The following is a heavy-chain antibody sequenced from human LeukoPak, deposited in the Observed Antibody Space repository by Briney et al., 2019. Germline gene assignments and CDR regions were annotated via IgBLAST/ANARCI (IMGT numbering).Heavy chain of an antibody. CDR3: ARADRAEYYYYYMDV. J-gene: IGHJ6*03. D-gene: IGHD1-14*01. CDR1: GFTFSDYY. V-gene: IGHV3-11*04. Sequence: GGSLRLSCAASGFTFSDYYMSWIRQAPGKGLEWVSYISSSGSTIYYADSVKGRFTISRDNAKNSLYLQMNSPRAEDTAVYYCARADRAEYYYYYMDVWGKGTTVTVSS. CDR2: ISSSGSTI.